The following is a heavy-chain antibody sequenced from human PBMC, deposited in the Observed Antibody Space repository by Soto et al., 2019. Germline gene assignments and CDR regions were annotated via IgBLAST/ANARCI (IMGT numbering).Heavy chain of an antibody. J-gene: IGHJ6*03. V-gene: IGHV5-51*01. CDR3: ARAYHPLHYGSGSYYPQRPYYYYYYYMDV. CDR2: IYPGDSDT. Sequence: GESLKISCKGSGYSFTSYWIGWVRQMPGKGLEWMGIIYPGDSDTRYSPSFQGQVTISADKSISTAYLQWSSLKASDTAMYYCARAYHPLHYGSGSYYPQRPYYYYYYYMDVWGKGTTVTVSS. D-gene: IGHD3-10*01. CDR1: GYSFTSYW.